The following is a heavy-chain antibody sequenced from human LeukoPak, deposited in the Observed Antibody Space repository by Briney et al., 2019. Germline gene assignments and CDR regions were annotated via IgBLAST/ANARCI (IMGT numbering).Heavy chain of an antibody. CDR1: GGSFSGFY. J-gene: IGHJ4*02. V-gene: IGHV4-34*01. D-gene: IGHD3-16*01. CDR3: ASGRYAYDY. Sequence: LETPSPTPAVYGGSFSGFYWGWIPPPPGEGLEWIGEINHSGSTNYNPSLKSRVTISVDTSKNQFSLKLSSVTAADTAVYYCASGRYAYDYWGQGTLVTVSS. CDR2: INHSGST.